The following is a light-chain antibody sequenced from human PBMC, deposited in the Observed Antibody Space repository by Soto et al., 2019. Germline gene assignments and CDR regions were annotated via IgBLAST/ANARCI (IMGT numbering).Light chain of an antibody. CDR1: STDIGVYNY. J-gene: IGLJ2*01. V-gene: IGLV2-23*02. Sequence: QSALTQPASVSGSPGQSITISCTGTSTDIGVYNYVSWYQQHPGKAPKVMIYEVTNRPSGVSNRFSGSKSGNTASLTISGLQAEDEADYYCCSYAGSSPLFGGGTKLTVL. CDR3: CSYAGSSPL. CDR2: EVT.